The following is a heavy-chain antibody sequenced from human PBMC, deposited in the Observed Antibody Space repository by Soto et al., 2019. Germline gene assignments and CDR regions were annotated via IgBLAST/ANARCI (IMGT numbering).Heavy chain of an antibody. D-gene: IGHD1-7*01. J-gene: IGHJ6*03. CDR1: GFTVSSYS. Sequence: GGSLRLSCAASGFTVSSYSMNWVRQAPGKGLEWVSSISSSSSYIYYADSVKGRFTISRDNAKNSLYLQMNSLRAEDTAVYYCARDLEKLELRYYYYYMDVWGKGTTVTVSS. CDR2: ISSSSSYI. CDR3: ARDLEKLELRYYYYYMDV. V-gene: IGHV3-21*01.